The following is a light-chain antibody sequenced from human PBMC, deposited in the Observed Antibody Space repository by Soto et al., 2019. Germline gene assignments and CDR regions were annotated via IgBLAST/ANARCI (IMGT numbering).Light chain of an antibody. CDR3: SSYTSSSTRV. V-gene: IGLV2-14*01. J-gene: IGLJ1*01. Sequence: QSVLTQPASVSGSPGQSITISCTGTRSDVGGYNYVSWYQQHPGKAPKLVIFDVSDRPSGVSNRFSGSKSGNTASLTISGLQAEDEADYYCSSYTSSSTRVFGTGTKLTVL. CDR1: RSDVGGYNY. CDR2: DVS.